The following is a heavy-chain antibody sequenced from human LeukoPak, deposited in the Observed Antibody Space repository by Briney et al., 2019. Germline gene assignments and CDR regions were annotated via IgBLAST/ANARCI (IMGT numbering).Heavy chain of an antibody. CDR1: GYTFTGYY. CDR2: INPNSGGT. Sequence: ASVKVSCKASGYTFTGYYMHWVRQAPGQGLEWMGWINPNSGGTNYAQKFQGRVTMTRDTSISTAYMELSSLRSEDMAVYYCARGIAVAMSWFDPWGQGTLVTVSS. J-gene: IGHJ5*02. V-gene: IGHV1-2*02. D-gene: IGHD6-19*01. CDR3: ARGIAVAMSWFDP.